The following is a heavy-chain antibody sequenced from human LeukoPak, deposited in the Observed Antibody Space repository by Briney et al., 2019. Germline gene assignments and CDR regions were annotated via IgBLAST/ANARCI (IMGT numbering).Heavy chain of an antibody. V-gene: IGHV1-24*01. CDR3: ATFGATVTTFDY. CDR1: GYTLTELS. CDR2: FDPEDGET. D-gene: IGHD4-17*01. Sequence: GASVKVSCKVSGYTLTELSMHWVRQAPGKGLEWMGGFDPEDGETIYAQKFQGRVTMTEDTSTDTAYMELSSLRSEDTAVYYCATFGATVTTFDYWGQGTLVTVSS. J-gene: IGHJ4*02.